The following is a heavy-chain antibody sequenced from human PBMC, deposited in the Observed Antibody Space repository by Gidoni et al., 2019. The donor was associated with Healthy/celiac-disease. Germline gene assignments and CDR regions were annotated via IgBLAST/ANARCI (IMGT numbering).Heavy chain of an antibody. CDR3: ARALLIVVAPWAFDI. CDR1: GFTFSNYS. J-gene: IGHJ3*02. Sequence: EVQLVESGGGLVQPGGSLRLPCAASGFTFSNYSMNWIRQPPGKGLEWVSYMSSSSSTIYYADSVKGRFTISRDNAKNSRYLQMNSLRDEDTAVYYCARALLIVVAPWAFDIWCQGTMVTVSS. D-gene: IGHD3-22*01. CDR2: MSSSSSTI. V-gene: IGHV3-48*02.